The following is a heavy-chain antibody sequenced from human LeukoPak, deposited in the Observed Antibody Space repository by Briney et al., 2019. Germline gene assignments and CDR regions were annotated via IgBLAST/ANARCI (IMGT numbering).Heavy chain of an antibody. CDR3: ARTHSSSWYFDAFDI. D-gene: IGHD6-13*01. J-gene: IGHJ3*02. Sequence: LEASVKVSCKASGYTFTSYGISWVRQAPGQGLEWMGWISAYNGNTNYAQKLQGRVTMTTDTSTSTAYMELRSLRSEDTAVYYCARTHSSSWYFDAFDIWGQGTMVTVSS. CDR1: GYTFTSYG. V-gene: IGHV1-18*01. CDR2: ISAYNGNT.